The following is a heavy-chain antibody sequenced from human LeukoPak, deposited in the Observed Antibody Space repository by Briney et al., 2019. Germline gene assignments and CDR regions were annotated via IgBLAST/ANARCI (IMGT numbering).Heavy chain of an antibody. CDR3: ATASRWELLEAFDI. J-gene: IGHJ3*02. Sequence: ASVKVSCKASGYTFTSYGISWVRQAPGQGLEWMGWINPNSGGTNYAQKFQGRVTMTRDTSISTAYMELSSLRSEDTAVYYCATASRWELLEAFDIWGQGTMVTVSS. D-gene: IGHD1-26*01. CDR2: INPNSGGT. V-gene: IGHV1-2*02. CDR1: GYTFTSYG.